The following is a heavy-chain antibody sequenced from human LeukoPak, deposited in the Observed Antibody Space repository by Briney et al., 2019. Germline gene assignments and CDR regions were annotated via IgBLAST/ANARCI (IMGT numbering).Heavy chain of an antibody. J-gene: IGHJ4*02. D-gene: IGHD4-17*01. CDR1: GYTFTSYY. Sequence: ASAKVSCKASGYTFTSYYMHWVRQAPGQGLEWMGIINPSGGSTSYAQKFQGRVTMTRDTSTSTVYIELSSLRSEDTAVYYCARAGGYGDYFDYWGQGTLVTVSS. V-gene: IGHV1-46*01. CDR2: INPSGGST. CDR3: ARAGGYGDYFDY.